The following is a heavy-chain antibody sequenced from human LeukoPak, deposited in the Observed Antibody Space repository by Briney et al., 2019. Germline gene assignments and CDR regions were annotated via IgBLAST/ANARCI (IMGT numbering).Heavy chain of an antibody. CDR3: ARDGITMEDYYYYGMDV. CDR2: INPSGGST. Sequence: GASVTVSCKASGYTFTSYYMHWVRQAPGQGLEWMGIINPSGGSTSYAQKFQGRVTMTRDTSTSTVYMELSSLRSEDTAVYYCARDGITMEDYYYYGMDVWGQGTTVTVSS. D-gene: IGHD3-10*01. J-gene: IGHJ6*02. V-gene: IGHV1-46*01. CDR1: GYTFTSYY.